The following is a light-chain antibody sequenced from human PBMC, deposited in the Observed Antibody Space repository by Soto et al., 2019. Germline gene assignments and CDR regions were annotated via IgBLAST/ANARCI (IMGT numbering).Light chain of an antibody. CDR2: AVS. CDR1: QSVSNN. CDR3: QQYNNWPPT. J-gene: IGKJ1*01. Sequence: EILMTQSPATLSVSPGERATLSCRASQSVSNNLAWYQQKPGQAPRLLIYAVSSRPAGIPARFSGSGSGTEFTLTINSLQSEDFAVYYCQQYNNWPPTFGQGTKVEIK. V-gene: IGKV3-15*01.